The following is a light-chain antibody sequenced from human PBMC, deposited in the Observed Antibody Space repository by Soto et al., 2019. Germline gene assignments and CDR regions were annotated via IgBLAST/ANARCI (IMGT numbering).Light chain of an antibody. CDR1: SSDVGGYNY. Sequence: QLVLTQPRSVSGSPGQSVTISCTGTSSDVGGYNYVSWYQQHPDKAPKLMIYDVSKRPSGVPDRFSGSKSGNTASLTISGLQAEDEADYYCCSYAGSYTWVFGGGTKLTVL. V-gene: IGLV2-11*01. CDR2: DVS. J-gene: IGLJ3*02. CDR3: CSYAGSYTWV.